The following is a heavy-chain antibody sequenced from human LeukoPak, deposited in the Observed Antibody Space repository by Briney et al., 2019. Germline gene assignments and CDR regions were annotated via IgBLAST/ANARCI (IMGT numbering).Heavy chain of an antibody. CDR3: AITLAYSSGWGY. D-gene: IGHD6-19*01. CDR2: IYYSGST. V-gene: IGHV4-39*01. J-gene: IGHJ4*01. Sequence: SETLSLTCTVSGGSISSSSYYWGWIRQPPGKGLEWIGSIYYSGSTYYNPSLKSRVTISVDTSKNQFSLKLSSVTAADTAVYYCAITLAYSSGWGYWGHGTLVTVSS. CDR1: GGSISSSSYY.